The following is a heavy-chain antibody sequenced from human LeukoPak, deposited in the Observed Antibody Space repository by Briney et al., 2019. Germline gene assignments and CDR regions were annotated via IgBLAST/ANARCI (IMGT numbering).Heavy chain of an antibody. V-gene: IGHV4-39*07. Sequence: KPSETLSLTCTVSGGYFTDYYCGWIRQPPGKGLEWIGSIYYRGNTFYNPSLRNRVSISIDTSEGRFSLNLNSVTAADTAVYFCTRDREHGTQDSWGQGTLVTVS. J-gene: IGHJ4*02. D-gene: IGHD1-26*01. CDR3: TRDREHGTQDS. CDR2: IYYRGNT. CDR1: GGYFTDYY.